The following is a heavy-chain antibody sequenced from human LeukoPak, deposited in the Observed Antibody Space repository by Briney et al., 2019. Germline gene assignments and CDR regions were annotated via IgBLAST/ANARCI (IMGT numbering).Heavy chain of an antibody. J-gene: IGHJ4*02. CDR1: GFTFSNYV. Sequence: GGSLRLSCAASGFTFSNYVMSWVRQAPGKGLEWVSGISGNGGRTYYVDSVKGRFTISRDNSKNTVHLQMSRLTAEDTAVYYCAKEVRDYDILAGSGGVDCCGQGTLVTVSS. V-gene: IGHV3-23*01. CDR3: AKEVRDYDILAGSGGVDC. CDR2: ISGNGGRT. D-gene: IGHD3-9*01.